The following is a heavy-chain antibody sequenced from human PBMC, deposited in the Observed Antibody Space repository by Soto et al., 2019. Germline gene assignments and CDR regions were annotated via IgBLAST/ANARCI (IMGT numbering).Heavy chain of an antibody. V-gene: IGHV3-64*01. CDR1: GFTFSTYT. CDR2: ISRDGAST. CDR3: ARTAGAATSYYYYYGMDV. Sequence: GGSLRLSWAASGFTFSTYTMEWVRQAPGKGLEYVAAISRDGASTYYSNSVKTRLTISKDTSKNQVVLTMTNMDPVDTATYYCARTAGAATSYYYYYGMDVWGQGTTVTVSS. J-gene: IGHJ6*02. D-gene: IGHD3-10*01.